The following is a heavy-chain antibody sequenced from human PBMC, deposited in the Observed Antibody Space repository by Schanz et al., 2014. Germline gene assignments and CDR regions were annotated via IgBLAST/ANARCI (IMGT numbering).Heavy chain of an antibody. CDR3: ARGRTFDY. CDR1: GYTFTSHG. CDR2: INPNSGTT. Sequence: QVQLVQSGAEVKKPGASVKVSCKASGYTFTSHGISWVRQAPGQGLEWMGWINPNSGTTNYAQKFRGRVTMTRNTSMSTAYIELHILTSEDTAVYYCARGRTFDYWGQGTLVTVSS. J-gene: IGHJ4*02. V-gene: IGHV1-8*01.